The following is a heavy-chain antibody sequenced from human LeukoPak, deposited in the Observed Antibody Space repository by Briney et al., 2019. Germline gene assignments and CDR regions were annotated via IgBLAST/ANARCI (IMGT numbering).Heavy chain of an antibody. CDR3: ARITADHDAFDI. D-gene: IGHD3-16*01. CDR1: GGSISSYF. J-gene: IGHJ3*02. CDR2: IYTSGST. V-gene: IGHV4-4*09. Sequence: SETLSLTCTVSGGSISSYFWSWIRQPPGKGLEWIGYIYTSGSTNYNPSLKSRVTISVDTSKNQFPLKLSSVTAADTAVYYCARITADHDAFDIWGQGTMVTVSS.